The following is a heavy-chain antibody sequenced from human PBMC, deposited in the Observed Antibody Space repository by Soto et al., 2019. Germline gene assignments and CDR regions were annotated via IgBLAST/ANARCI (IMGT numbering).Heavy chain of an antibody. CDR1: GGTFSNSP. Sequence: GASVKVSCKSSGGTFSNSPISWVRQAPGQGLEWIGGVIPLFRTANYAQKFQGRVTITADESTNTAYMELSSLTLDDTAVYYCVAEIYSGGNCCHFDYWAREPWSPS. CDR3: VAEIYSGGNCCHFDY. V-gene: IGHV1-69*13. CDR2: VIPLFRTA. D-gene: IGHD2-15*01. J-gene: IGHJ4*02.